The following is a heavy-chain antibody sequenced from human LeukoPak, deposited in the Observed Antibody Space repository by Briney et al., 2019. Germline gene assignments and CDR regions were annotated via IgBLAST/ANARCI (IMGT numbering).Heavy chain of an antibody. V-gene: IGHV4-4*07. Sequence: SETLSLTCTVSGDSVSGYYWSWIRQPAGKGLEWIGRIYTSGSTNYNPSLKSRVTMSVDTSKNQFSLKLSSVTAADTAVYYCARDQGENYDILTGYYNLYYFDYWGQGTLVTVSS. J-gene: IGHJ4*02. CDR2: IYTSGST. CDR3: ARDQGENYDILTGYYNLYYFDY. CDR1: GDSVSGYY. D-gene: IGHD3-9*01.